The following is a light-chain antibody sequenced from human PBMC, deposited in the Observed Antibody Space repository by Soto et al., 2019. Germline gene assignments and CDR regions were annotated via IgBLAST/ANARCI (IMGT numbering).Light chain of an antibody. Sequence: EIVLTQSPGTLSLSPGERATLSCRASQSVSSSYLAWYQQKPGQAPRLLIYGASSRATCIPDRFSGSGFGKDFTLTIICLETQVFAVYYCQQYGCPLWTFGQGTKLEIK. V-gene: IGKV3-20*01. CDR1: QSVSSSY. CDR3: QQYGCPLWT. CDR2: GAS. J-gene: IGKJ2*02.